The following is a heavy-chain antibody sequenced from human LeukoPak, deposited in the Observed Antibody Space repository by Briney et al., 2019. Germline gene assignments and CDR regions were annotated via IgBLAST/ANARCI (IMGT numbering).Heavy chain of an antibody. D-gene: IGHD3-10*01. CDR1: GYTFTSYY. J-gene: IGHJ6*02. CDR2: INPSGGST. CDR3: ARGYYYGSGSYYTNYYGMDV. Sequence: ASVKVSCKASGYTFTSYYMHWVRQAPGQGLEWMGIINPSGGSTSYAQKFQGRVTMTTDTSTSTAYMELRSLRSDDTAVYYCARGYYYGSGSYYTNYYGMDVWGQGTTVTVSS. V-gene: IGHV1-46*01.